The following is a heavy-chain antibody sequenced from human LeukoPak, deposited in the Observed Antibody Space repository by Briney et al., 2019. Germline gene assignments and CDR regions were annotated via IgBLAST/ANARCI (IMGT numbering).Heavy chain of an antibody. D-gene: IGHD1-26*01. J-gene: IGHJ4*02. CDR1: GGSISSGSYY. V-gene: IGHV4-61*02. CDR2: IYTSGST. Sequence: PSETLSLTCTVSGGSISSGSYYWSWIRQPAGKGLEWIGRIYTSGSTNYNPSLKSRVTISVDTSKNQFSLKLSSVTAADTAMYYCATASGATTFDYWGQGTLVTVSS. CDR3: ATASGATTFDY.